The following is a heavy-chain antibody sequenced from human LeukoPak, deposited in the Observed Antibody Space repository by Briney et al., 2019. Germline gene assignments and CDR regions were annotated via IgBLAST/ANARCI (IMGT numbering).Heavy chain of an antibody. CDR3: ARGANWGSPDY. V-gene: IGHV4-61*05. Sequence: NPSETLSLTCTVSGGSISSSSYYWGWIRQPPGKGLEWIGYIYYSGTTSYNPSLKSRVTISLDTSRNQFSLKLSSVTAADTAVYYCARGANWGSPDYWGQGTLVTVSS. CDR2: IYYSGTT. CDR1: GGSISSSSYY. D-gene: IGHD7-27*01. J-gene: IGHJ4*02.